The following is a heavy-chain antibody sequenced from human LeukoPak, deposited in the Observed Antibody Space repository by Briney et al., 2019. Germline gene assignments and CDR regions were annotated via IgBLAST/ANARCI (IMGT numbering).Heavy chain of an antibody. J-gene: IGHJ1*01. CDR3: ARGVTGGWYGDFQH. D-gene: IGHD6-19*01. CDR1: GSSINTYF. V-gene: IGHV4-59*01. Sequence: SETLSLTCTVSGSSINTYFWSWIRQPPGKGLEWIGYIYYSGSTNYNPSLKSRVTISVDTSKNQFSLKLSSVTDADTAVYYCARGVTGGWYGDFQHWGQGTLVTVSS. CDR2: IYYSGST.